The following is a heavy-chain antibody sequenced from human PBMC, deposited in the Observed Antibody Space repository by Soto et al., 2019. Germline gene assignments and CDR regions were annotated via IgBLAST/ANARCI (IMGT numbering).Heavy chain of an antibody. J-gene: IGHJ3*02. Sequence: GGSLRLSCAASGFTFSSYAMSWVRQAPGKGLEWVSAISGSGGSTYYADSVKGRFTISRDNSKNTLYLQMNSLRAEDTAVYYCAKDRDGIAVAGSAFDIWGQGTMVTVSS. CDR1: GFTFSSYA. CDR2: ISGSGGST. V-gene: IGHV3-23*01. CDR3: AKDRDGIAVAGSAFDI. D-gene: IGHD6-19*01.